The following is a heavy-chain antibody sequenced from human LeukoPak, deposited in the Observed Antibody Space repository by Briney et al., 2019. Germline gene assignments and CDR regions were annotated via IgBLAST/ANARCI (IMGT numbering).Heavy chain of an antibody. D-gene: IGHD2-21*02. V-gene: IGHV5-51*01. CDR2: IYPGDSDT. CDR3: ARHSPGHIVVVTAAFDI. Sequence: GESLKISCKGSGYSFTSYWIGWVRQMPGKGLEWMGIIYPGDSDTRYSPSFQGQVTISADKSISTAYLQWSSLKASDTAMYYCARHSPGHIVVVTAAFDIWGQGTMVTVSS. J-gene: IGHJ3*02. CDR1: GYSFTSYW.